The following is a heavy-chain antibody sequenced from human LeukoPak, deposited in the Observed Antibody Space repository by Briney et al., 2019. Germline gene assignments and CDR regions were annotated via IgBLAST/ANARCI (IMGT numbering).Heavy chain of an antibody. CDR2: IYPGDSET. J-gene: IGHJ3*02. CDR3: TRSPRDGYHDSFDI. D-gene: IGHD5-24*01. V-gene: IGHV5-51*01. Sequence: GEYLKISCKGSGYSFTTYWIAWVRQMPGEGLGWMGIIYPGDSETRYSPSFQGQVTISVDKSITTAYLQWGSLKASDTAMYYCTRSPRDGYHDSFDIWGQGTMVTVFS. CDR1: GYSFTTYW.